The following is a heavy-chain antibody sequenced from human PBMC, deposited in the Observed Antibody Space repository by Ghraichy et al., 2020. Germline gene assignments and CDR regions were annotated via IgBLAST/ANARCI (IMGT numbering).Heavy chain of an antibody. Sequence: GGSLRLSCAASGFTFSSYAMHWVRQAAGKGLEWVTVISYADGSKKFYADSVRGRFTISRDNSKNTLYLQMNSLRPEDTAVYFCARDPTSRRNSANHWPDYWGPGTLVTVSS. V-gene: IGHV3-30-3*01. CDR1: GFTFSSYA. J-gene: IGHJ4*02. CDR3: ARDPTSRRNSANHWPDY. D-gene: IGHD1-14*01. CDR2: ISYADGSKK.